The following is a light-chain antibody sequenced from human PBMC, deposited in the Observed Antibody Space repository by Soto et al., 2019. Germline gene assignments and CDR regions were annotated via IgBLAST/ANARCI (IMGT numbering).Light chain of an antibody. CDR1: QSMGSN. CDR3: QQYGSSLT. CDR2: GAS. V-gene: IGKV3-20*01. Sequence: EIVLTQSPATLSLSPGERATLSCRASQSMGSNVAWYQQKPGQAPRLLIYGASTRPTGIPDRFSGSGSGTDFTLTISRLEPEDFAVYYCQQYGSSLTFGQGTRLEIK. J-gene: IGKJ5*01.